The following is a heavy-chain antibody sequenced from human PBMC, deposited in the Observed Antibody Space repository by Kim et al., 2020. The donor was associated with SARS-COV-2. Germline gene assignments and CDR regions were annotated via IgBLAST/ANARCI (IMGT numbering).Heavy chain of an antibody. V-gene: IGHV1-2*02. CDR3: ARSWDL. CDR2: NPNSGGT. J-gene: IGHJ5*02. Sequence: NPNSGGTNYAQKFPGRVTMTRDTSISTAYMELSRLRSDDTAVYYCARSWDLWGQGTLVTVSS.